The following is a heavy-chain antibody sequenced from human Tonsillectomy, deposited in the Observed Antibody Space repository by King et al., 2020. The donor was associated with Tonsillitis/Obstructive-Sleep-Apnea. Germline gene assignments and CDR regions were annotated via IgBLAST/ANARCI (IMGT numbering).Heavy chain of an antibody. J-gene: IGHJ3*02. CDR1: GGSISNYY. Sequence: VQLQESGPGLVKPSGTLSLTCTVSGGSISNYYWSWIRQPPGKGLEGIGYIYYSGSTDYNPSLKSRVTISADTYKNQFSLRLSSVTAADTAVYYCARDGGVDAFDIWGQGTLVTVSS. CDR2: IYYSGST. D-gene: IGHD3-10*01. CDR3: ARDGGVDAFDI. V-gene: IGHV4-59*01.